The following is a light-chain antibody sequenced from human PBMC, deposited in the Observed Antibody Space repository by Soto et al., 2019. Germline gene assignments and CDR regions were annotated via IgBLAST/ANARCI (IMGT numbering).Light chain of an antibody. CDR3: QHYGSSPRYT. Sequence: EIVLTQSPGTLSLSPGEGATLSCRASQSVSSSYLAWYQQKPGQAPRLLIYGASSRATGIPDRFSGSRSGTDFPLTISRLEPEDFAVYYCQHYGSSPRYTFGQGTKLEIK. CDR2: GAS. V-gene: IGKV3-20*01. J-gene: IGKJ2*01. CDR1: QSVSSSY.